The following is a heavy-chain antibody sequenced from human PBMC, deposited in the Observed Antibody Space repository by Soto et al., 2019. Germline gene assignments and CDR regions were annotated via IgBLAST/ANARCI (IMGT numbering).Heavy chain of an antibody. CDR3: ARIGYSSSSLDY. J-gene: IGHJ4*02. CDR2: INQDGSVK. Sequence: GXPRLSCATSGFXFRNYLMTWVRQAPGKGLQWVANINQDGSVKYFVDSLKGRFTMSRDNDRDSLYLQMSSMRAEDTAVYHCARIGYSSSSLDYWGQGALVTVS. CDR1: GFXFRNYL. D-gene: IGHD6-6*01. V-gene: IGHV3-7*03.